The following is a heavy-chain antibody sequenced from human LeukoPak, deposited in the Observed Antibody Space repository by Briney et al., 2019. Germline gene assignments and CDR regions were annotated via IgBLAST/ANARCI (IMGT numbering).Heavy chain of an antibody. CDR2: INPNSGGT. V-gene: IGHV1-2*04. Sequence: ASVKVSCKASGYTFTGYSMHWVRQAPGQGLEWMGWINPNSGGTNYAQKFQGWVTMTRDTSISIAYMELSRLRSDDTAVYYCARGKGSKGYCSGGSCYSLDPWGQGTLVTVSS. CDR3: ARGKGSKGYCSGGSCYSLDP. D-gene: IGHD2-15*01. CDR1: GYTFTGYS. J-gene: IGHJ5*02.